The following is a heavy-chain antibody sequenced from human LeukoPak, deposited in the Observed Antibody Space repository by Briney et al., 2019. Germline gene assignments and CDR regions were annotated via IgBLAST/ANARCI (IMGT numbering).Heavy chain of an antibody. J-gene: IGHJ4*02. D-gene: IGHD6-19*01. CDR1: GGSISNYY. CDR3: ARHRDYGSGWYGFDY. V-gene: IGHV4-59*08. CDR2: IYYTWST. Sequence: PSETLSLTCTVSGGSISNYYWSWIRQPPGKGLEWIAYIYYTWSTNYNPSLKSRVTISVDTSKNQFSLRLSSVTAADTAVYYCARHRDYGSGWYGFDYWGQGTLVTVSS.